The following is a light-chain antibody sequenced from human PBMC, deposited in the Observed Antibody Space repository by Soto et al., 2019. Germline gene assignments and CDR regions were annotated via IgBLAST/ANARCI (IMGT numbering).Light chain of an antibody. CDR3: LQYNDWPPKQYT. Sequence: EIVMTQSPATLSVSPGERVPLSCRASQSVSSDLACYQYKAGQAPRVLIYGASTRATGTPARFSGSGSGTEFSLSISSLQSDDFAVYYCLQYNDWPPKQYTFGQGTKLEIK. J-gene: IGKJ2*01. CDR1: QSVSSD. V-gene: IGKV3-15*01. CDR2: GAS.